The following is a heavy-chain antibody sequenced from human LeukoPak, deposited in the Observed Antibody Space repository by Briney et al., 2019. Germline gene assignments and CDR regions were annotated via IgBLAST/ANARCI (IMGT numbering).Heavy chain of an antibody. Sequence: ASVKVSCKVSGYTLTELSMHWVRQAPGKGLEWMGGFDPEDGETIYAQKFQGRVTMTEDTSTDTAYMELSSLRSEDTAVYYCARDEFLDYYDSATGYAFDIWGQGTMVTVSS. CDR2: FDPEDGET. J-gene: IGHJ3*02. CDR1: GYTLTELS. V-gene: IGHV1-24*01. D-gene: IGHD3-22*01. CDR3: ARDEFLDYYDSATGYAFDI.